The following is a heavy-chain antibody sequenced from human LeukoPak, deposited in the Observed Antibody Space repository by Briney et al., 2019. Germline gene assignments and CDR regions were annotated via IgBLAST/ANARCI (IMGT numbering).Heavy chain of an antibody. CDR3: ARVRDYDYVWGSYLLDY. CDR1: GYTFTSYY. D-gene: IGHD3-16*02. J-gene: IGHJ4*02. CDR2: INPSGGST. V-gene: IGHV1-46*01. Sequence: ASVKVSCKASGYTFTSYYMHWVRQAPGQGLEWMGVINPSGGSTSYAQKFQGRVTMTRDTSTCTVYMELSSLRSEDTAVYYCARVRDYDYVWGSYLLDYWGQGTLVTVSS.